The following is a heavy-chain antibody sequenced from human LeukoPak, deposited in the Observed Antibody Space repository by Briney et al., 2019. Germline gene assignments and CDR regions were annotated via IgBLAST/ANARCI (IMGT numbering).Heavy chain of an antibody. CDR1: DNAISSGYY. Sequence: SETLFLTCTVSDNAISSGYYWGWVRQPPGKGLEWIGSMYHTGSTHYNPSLKSRVTISLDTSKIQFFLKLSSVTAADTAVYYCARDNVAVFDYWGQGILVTVSS. J-gene: IGHJ4*02. V-gene: IGHV4-38-2*02. CDR3: ARDNVAVFDY. D-gene: IGHD6-19*01. CDR2: MYHTGST.